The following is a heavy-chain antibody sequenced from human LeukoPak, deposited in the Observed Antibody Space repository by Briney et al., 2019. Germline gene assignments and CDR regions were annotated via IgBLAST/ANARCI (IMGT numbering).Heavy chain of an antibody. Sequence: GASVTVSCKASGYTFSTYEISWVRQATGQGLGWVGWINPNSGDTHYTQKFQGRVTMTRNSSISTAYMEVSRLTSEDTAVYYCARGLDCGGDCFGSWGQGTLVTVSS. CDR2: INPNSGDT. CDR1: GYTFSTYE. CDR3: ARGLDCGGDCFGS. J-gene: IGHJ4*02. D-gene: IGHD2-21*02. V-gene: IGHV1-8*01.